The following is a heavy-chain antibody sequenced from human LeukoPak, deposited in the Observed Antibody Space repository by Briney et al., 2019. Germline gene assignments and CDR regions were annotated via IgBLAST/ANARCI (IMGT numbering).Heavy chain of an antibody. D-gene: IGHD4-23*01. J-gene: IGHJ4*02. CDR2: INPNSGGT. CDR3: AISDYGGKSPPLDY. V-gene: IGHV1-2*02. Sequence: ASVKVSCKASGYTXTGYFIHRVRQAPGQGLEWMAWINPNSGGTNYAQKFQGRVTMTRDTSISTAYMELSRLRSDDTAVYYCAISDYGGKSPPLDYWGQGTLVTVSS. CDR1: GYTXTGYF.